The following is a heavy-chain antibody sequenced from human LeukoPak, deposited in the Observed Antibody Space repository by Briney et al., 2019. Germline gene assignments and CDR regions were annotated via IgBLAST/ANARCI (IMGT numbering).Heavy chain of an antibody. CDR3: ARDTSSFIWFGELDGMDV. D-gene: IGHD3-10*01. J-gene: IGHJ6*02. Sequence: ASVKVSCKASGYTFTGYYMHWVRQAPGQGLEWMGWINPNSGGTNYAQKFQGRVTMTRDTSISTAYMELSRLRSDDTAGYYCARDTSSFIWFGELDGMDVWGQGTTVTVSS. V-gene: IGHV1-2*02. CDR2: INPNSGGT. CDR1: GYTFTGYY.